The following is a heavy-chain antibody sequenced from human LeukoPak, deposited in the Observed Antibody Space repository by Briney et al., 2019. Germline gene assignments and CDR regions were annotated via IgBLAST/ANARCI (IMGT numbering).Heavy chain of an antibody. CDR2: IYYSGST. D-gene: IGHD3-10*01. CDR1: GGSISSGGYY. J-gene: IGHJ4*02. V-gene: IGHV4-31*03. Sequence: SETLSLTCTVSGGSISSGGYYWSWIRQHPGKGLEWIGYIYYSGSTYYNPPLKSRVTISVDTSKNQLSLKLSSVTAADTAVYYCARGTVFSWFGEFDYWGQGTLVTVSS. CDR3: ARGTVFSWFGEFDY.